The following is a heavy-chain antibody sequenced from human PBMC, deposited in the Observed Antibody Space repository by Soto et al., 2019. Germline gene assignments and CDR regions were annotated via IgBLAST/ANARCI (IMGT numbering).Heavy chain of an antibody. CDR2: MNPNSGNT. Sequence: QVQLVQSGADVKKPGASVKVSRKASGYTFTTYDINWVRQATGQGLEWMGWMNPNSGNTGYAQKFQGRVTMTSNTSISTAYMELSSLRSEDTAVYYCARRLRNDYISDYWGQGTLVTVSS. D-gene: IGHD4-4*01. J-gene: IGHJ4*02. V-gene: IGHV1-8*01. CDR3: ARRLRNDYISDY. CDR1: GYTFTTYD.